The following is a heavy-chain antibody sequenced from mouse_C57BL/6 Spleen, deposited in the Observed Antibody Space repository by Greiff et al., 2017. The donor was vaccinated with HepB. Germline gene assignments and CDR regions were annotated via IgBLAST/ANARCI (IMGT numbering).Heavy chain of an antibody. CDR2: IYPGSGST. Sequence: VQLQQSGAELVKPGASVKMSCKASGYTFTSYWITWVKQRPGQGLEWIGDIYPGSGSTNYNEKFKSKATLTVDTSSSTAYMQLSSLTSEDSAVYYCARYYGSRKGAMDYWGQGTSVTVSS. J-gene: IGHJ4*01. CDR1: GYTFTSYW. D-gene: IGHD1-1*01. V-gene: IGHV1-55*01. CDR3: ARYYGSRKGAMDY.